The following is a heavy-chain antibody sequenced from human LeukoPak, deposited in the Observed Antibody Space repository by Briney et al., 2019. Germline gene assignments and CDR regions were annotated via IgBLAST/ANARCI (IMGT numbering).Heavy chain of an antibody. CDR1: GFTFSSYG. D-gene: IGHD3-3*01. CDR2: IWYDGSNK. Sequence: GGSLRLSCAASGFTFSSYGMHWVRQAPGKGLEWVAVIWYDGSNKYYADSVKGRFTISRDNSKNTLYLQMNSLRAEDTAVYYCAISLRNYDFWSGLDYWGQGTLVTVSS. V-gene: IGHV3-33*01. CDR3: AISLRNYDFWSGLDY. J-gene: IGHJ4*02.